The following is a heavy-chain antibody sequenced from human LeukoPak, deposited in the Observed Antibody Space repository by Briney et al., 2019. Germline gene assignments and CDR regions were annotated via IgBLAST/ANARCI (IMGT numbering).Heavy chain of an antibody. CDR1: GYTFTANY. J-gene: IGHJ3*02. D-gene: IGHD3-22*01. CDR2: INPNSGGT. CDR3: ASYFESSGYYAFDI. V-gene: IGHV1-2*02. Sequence: ATVKVSCKASGYTFTANYMHWVRQPPGQGLEWMGWINPNSGGTNYAQNFQGRVTMTRDTSISTAYMELSRLTSDDTAVYYCASYFESSGYYAFDIWGQGTLVTVSS.